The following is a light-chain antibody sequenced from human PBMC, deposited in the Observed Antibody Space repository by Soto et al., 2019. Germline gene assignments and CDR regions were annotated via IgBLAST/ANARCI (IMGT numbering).Light chain of an antibody. CDR2: YDS. J-gene: IGLJ2*01. V-gene: IGLV3-21*04. CDR3: QVWDSSSAYVV. Sequence: SYELTQPPSVSVAQGKTARITCGGNNIRSKSVHWYQQKPGQAPVLVIYYDSDRPSGIPERFSGSNSGNRATLTISRVEAGDEADYYCQVWDSSSAYVVFGGGTKVTVL. CDR1: NIRSKS.